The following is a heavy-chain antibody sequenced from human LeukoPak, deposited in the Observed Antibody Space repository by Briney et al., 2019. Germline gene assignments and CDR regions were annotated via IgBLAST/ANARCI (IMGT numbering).Heavy chain of an antibody. CDR2: IYYSGST. CDR3: ARRGAAAGRGDAFDI. J-gene: IGHJ3*02. Sequence: SETLSLTCTVSGGSISSYYWSWIRQPAGKGLEWIGYIYYSGSTNYNPSLKSRLTISVDTSKNPFSLKLSSVTAADTAVYYCARRGAAAGRGDAFDIWGQGTMVTVSS. V-gene: IGHV4-59*08. D-gene: IGHD6-13*01. CDR1: GGSISSYY.